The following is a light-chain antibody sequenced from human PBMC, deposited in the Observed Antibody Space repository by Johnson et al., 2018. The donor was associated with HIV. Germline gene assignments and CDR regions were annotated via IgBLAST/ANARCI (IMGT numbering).Light chain of an antibody. CDR2: ENN. Sequence: QSVLTQPPSVSAAPGQKVTISCSGSSSNIGNNYVSWYQQLPGTAPKLLIYENNKRPSGIPDRFSGSKSGPSATLGITGLQTGDEADYFCGTWDNSLNVYVFGTATKVTVL. V-gene: IGLV1-51*02. CDR1: SSNIGNNY. J-gene: IGLJ1*01. CDR3: GTWDNSLNVYV.